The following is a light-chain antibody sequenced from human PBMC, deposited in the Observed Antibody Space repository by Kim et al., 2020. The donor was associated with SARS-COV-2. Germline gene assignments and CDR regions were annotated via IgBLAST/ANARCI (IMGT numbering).Light chain of an antibody. CDR2: VGTGGIVG. CDR3: GADHGSGSNFVYV. J-gene: IGLJ1*01. Sequence: CTLGRGYSNYKVDWYQQRPGQGPRFVMRVGTGGIVGSKGDGIPDRFSVLGSGLNRYLTIKNIQEEDESDYHCGADHGSGSNFVYVFGTGTKVTVL. CDR1: RGYSNYK. V-gene: IGLV9-49*01.